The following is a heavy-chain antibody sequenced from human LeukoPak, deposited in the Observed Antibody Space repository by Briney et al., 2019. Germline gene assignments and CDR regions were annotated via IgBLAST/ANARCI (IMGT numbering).Heavy chain of an antibody. D-gene: IGHD4-17*01. J-gene: IGHJ4*02. V-gene: IGHV4-61*02. CDR1: GGSISSDVYY. CDR2: IQTGGTT. CDR3: ASERNVPVTTGGYYIDH. Sequence: SETLSLTCSVSGGSISSDVYYWTWIRQPAGKGLEFLGRIQTGGTTYYNPSLKSRVMMSLDTSKNQFPLTLTSMTAADTAMYYCASERNVPVTTGGYYIDHWGQGTRVIVSS.